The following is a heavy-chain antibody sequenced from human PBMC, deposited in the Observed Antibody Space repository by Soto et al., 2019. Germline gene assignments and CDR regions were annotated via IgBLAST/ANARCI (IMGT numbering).Heavy chain of an antibody. CDR3: ARDAADLPTGRGVWDYYYGMDV. CDR1: GYTFTSYG. J-gene: IGHJ6*02. CDR2: ISAYNGNT. D-gene: IGHD3-10*01. Sequence: QVQLVQSGAEVKKPGASVKVSCKASGYTFTSYGISWVRQAPGQGLEWMGWISAYNGNTNYAQKLQGRVTMTTDTSTSKAYRELRSSSSIDAAVYYCARDAADLPTGRGVWDYYYGMDVWGQGTTVTVSS. V-gene: IGHV1-18*01.